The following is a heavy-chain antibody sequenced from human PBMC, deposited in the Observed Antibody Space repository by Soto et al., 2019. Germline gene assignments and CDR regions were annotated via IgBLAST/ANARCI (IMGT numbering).Heavy chain of an antibody. D-gene: IGHD6-19*01. Sequence: QMQLQESGPGLVKPSETLSLTCAVSSASIISEQRWSWVRQPPGKGLEWIGEIHHSGSTNHNPSLRRRVTRSVDKPKNQFPLNLNSVTAAATAVYYCARSFGWYAIDQWGQGTLFIVSS. CDR2: IHHSGST. J-gene: IGHJ4*02. V-gene: IGHV4-4*02. CDR1: SASIISEQR. CDR3: ARSFGWYAIDQ.